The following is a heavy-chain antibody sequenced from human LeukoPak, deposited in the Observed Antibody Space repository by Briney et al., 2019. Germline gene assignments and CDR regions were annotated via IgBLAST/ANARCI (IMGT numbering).Heavy chain of an antibody. CDR2: INHSGST. CDR3: ARGPGYYYYYYGMDV. CDR1: GGSFSGYY. Sequence: SETLSLTCAVYGGSFSGYYWSWNRQPPGKGLEWIGKINHSGSTNYNPSLKSRVTISVDTSKNQFSLKLSSVTAADTAVYYCARGPGYYYYYYGMDVWGQGTTVTVSS. V-gene: IGHV4-34*01. J-gene: IGHJ6*02.